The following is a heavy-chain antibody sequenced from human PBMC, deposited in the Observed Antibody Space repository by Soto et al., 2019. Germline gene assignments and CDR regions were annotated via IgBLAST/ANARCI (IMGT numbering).Heavy chain of an antibody. CDR2: IYAAGLT. CDR3: ARDRVSLTGRGIFES. V-gene: IGHV3-66*01. J-gene: IGHJ4*02. CDR1: GFTVSDNY. Sequence: GGSLRLSCAASGFTVSDNYVSWVRQAPGKGLEWVSVIYAAGLTFYADSVKGRFNISRDISKNTVFLQMNSLRAEDTAVYYCARDRVSLTGRGIFESWGQGTLVTVS. D-gene: IGHD3-9*01.